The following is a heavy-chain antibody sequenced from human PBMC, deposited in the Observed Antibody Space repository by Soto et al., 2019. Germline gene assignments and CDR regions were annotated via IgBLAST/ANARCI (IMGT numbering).Heavy chain of an antibody. J-gene: IGHJ3*02. CDR3: ARDGSYDSSGYYQRGRAFDI. D-gene: IGHD3-22*01. Sequence: ASVKVSCKASGYTFTSYYMHWVRQAPGQGLEWMEIINPSGGSTSYAQKFQGRVTMTRDTSTSTVYMELSSLRSEDTAVYYCARDGSYDSSGYYQRGRAFDIWGQGTMVTVSS. CDR2: INPSGGST. CDR1: GYTFTSYY. V-gene: IGHV1-46*01.